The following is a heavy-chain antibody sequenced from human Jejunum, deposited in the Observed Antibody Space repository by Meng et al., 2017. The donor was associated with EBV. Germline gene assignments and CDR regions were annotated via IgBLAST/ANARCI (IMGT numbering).Heavy chain of an antibody. D-gene: IGHD1-14*01. CDR1: TDFISSYEW. J-gene: IGHJ4*02. V-gene: IGHV4-4*02. Sequence: QVHLTESGPGLVKPSGTLPLTCAVSTDFISSYEWWSWVRQPPGKGLEWLGEINQVGSTYYNPSLKSRVTISIDTSKRQFSLRLNSMTAADTAVYYCARASSERLLDYWGQGTLVTVSS. CDR3: ARASSERLLDY. CDR2: INQVGST.